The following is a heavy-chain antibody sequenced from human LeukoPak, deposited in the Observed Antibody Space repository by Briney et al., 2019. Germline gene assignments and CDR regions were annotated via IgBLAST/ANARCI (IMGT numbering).Heavy chain of an antibody. CDR3: ARLNYGDGDY. CDR1: GGSISTNNYY. Sequence: SETLSLTCTVSGGSISTNNYYWGWIRQSPGKGVEWIGSIYYSGSTYDNPFLRSRVTISVDTSKNQFSLKVTSVTAADTAVYYCARLNYGDGDYWGQGTLVTASS. D-gene: IGHD4-17*01. V-gene: IGHV4-39*01. CDR2: IYYSGST. J-gene: IGHJ4*02.